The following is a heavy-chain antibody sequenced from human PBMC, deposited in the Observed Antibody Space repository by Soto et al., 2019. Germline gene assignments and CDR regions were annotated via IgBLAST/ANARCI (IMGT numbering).Heavy chain of an antibody. Sequence: SETLSLTCTVSGGSISSYYWSWIRQPPGKGLEWIGYIYYSGSTNYNPSLKSRVTISVDTSKNQFSLKLSSVTAADTAVYYCARDMYYYGSGSYYWAFDIWGQGTMVTVSS. CDR3: ARDMYYYGSGSYYWAFDI. CDR2: IYYSGST. CDR1: GGSISSYY. V-gene: IGHV4-59*01. D-gene: IGHD3-10*01. J-gene: IGHJ3*02.